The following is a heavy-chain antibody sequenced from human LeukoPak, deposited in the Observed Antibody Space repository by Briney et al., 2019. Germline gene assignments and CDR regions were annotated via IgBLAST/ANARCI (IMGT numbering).Heavy chain of an antibody. D-gene: IGHD1-1*01. CDR2: INPNIGGT. CDR3: ARDQLNLWRGTTGTTSSWVWFDP. J-gene: IGHJ5*02. CDR1: GYTFTGYY. Sequence: ASLKVSCKASGYTFTGYYMHWVRQAPGQGLEWMGWINPNIGGTNYAQKFQGRVTMTRDTSISTAYMELSRLRSDDTAVYYCARDQLNLWRGTTGTTSSWVWFDPWGQGTLVTVSS. V-gene: IGHV1-2*02.